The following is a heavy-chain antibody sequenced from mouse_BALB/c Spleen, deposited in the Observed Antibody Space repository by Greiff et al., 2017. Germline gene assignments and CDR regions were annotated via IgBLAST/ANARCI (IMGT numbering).Heavy chain of an antibody. Sequence: VQLQQSGAELVKPGASVKLSCTASGFNIKDTYMHWVKQRPEQGLEWIGRIDPANGNTKYDPKFQGKATITADTSSNTAYLQLSSLTSEDTAVYYCAHYYGSTSDYWGQGTTLTVSS. V-gene: IGHV14-3*02. J-gene: IGHJ2*01. CDR3: AHYYGSTSDY. CDR1: GFNIKDTY. CDR2: IDPANGNT. D-gene: IGHD1-1*01.